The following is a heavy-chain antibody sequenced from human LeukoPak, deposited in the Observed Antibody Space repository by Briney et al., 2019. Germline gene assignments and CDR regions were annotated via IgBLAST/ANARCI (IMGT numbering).Heavy chain of an antibody. CDR2: ISYDGSNK. CDR3: ARYRHLGY. J-gene: IGHJ4*02. CDR1: GFTFSGYP. V-gene: IGHV3-30-3*01. Sequence: PGKSLRLSCAASGFTFSGYPIHWVRQAPGKGLEWVAVISYDGSNKYYADSVKGRFTISRDNSKNTLYLQMNSLRAEDTAVYYCARYRHLGYWGQGTLVTVSS.